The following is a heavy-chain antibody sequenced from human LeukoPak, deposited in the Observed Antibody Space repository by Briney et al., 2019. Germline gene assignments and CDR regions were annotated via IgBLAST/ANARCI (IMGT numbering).Heavy chain of an antibody. CDR2: ISYDGSNK. Sequence: GGSPRLSSAASGFTLSSYAMQWGCEGPDRGVERVAVISYDGSNKYYADSVKGRFTISRDNSKNTLYLQMNSLRVEDTAVYYCATTAVLGDIPWGQGALVTVSS. D-gene: IGHD3-10*01. CDR1: GFTLSSYA. CDR3: ATTAVLGDIP. V-gene: IGHV3-30*07. J-gene: IGHJ5*02.